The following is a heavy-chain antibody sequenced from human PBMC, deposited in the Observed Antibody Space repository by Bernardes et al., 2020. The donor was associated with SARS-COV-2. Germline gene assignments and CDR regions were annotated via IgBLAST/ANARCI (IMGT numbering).Heavy chain of an antibody. CDR1: GYTFTSYG. J-gene: IGHJ3*02. Sequence: ASVKVSCMASGYTFTSYGISWVRQAPGQGLEWMGWISAYNGNTNYAQKLQGRVTMTTDTSTSTAYMELRSLRSDDTAVYYCARDLGVVVVPAATKDAAFDIWGQGTMVTVSS. V-gene: IGHV1-18*01. CDR2: ISAYNGNT. CDR3: ARDLGVVVVPAATKDAAFDI. D-gene: IGHD2-2*01.